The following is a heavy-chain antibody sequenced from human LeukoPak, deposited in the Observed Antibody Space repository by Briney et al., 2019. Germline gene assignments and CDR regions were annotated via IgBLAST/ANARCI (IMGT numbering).Heavy chain of an antibody. Sequence: GGSLRLSCAASGFTFSSYWMSWVRQAPGKGLEWVANIKQDGSEKYYVDSVKGRFTISRDNAKNSLYLQMNSLRAEDTAVYYCASGYSSGWYVVDYWGQGTLATVSS. V-gene: IGHV3-7*01. CDR3: ASGYSSGWYVVDY. CDR2: IKQDGSEK. CDR1: GFTFSSYW. J-gene: IGHJ4*02. D-gene: IGHD6-19*01.